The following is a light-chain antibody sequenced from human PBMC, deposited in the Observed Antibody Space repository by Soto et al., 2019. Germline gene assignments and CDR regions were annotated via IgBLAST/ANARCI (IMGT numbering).Light chain of an antibody. CDR1: QSISSNY. CDR2: GSS. Sequence: EIVLTQSPGTLSLSPGERATLSCWASQSISSNYLAWYQQKPGQPPRLLIPGSSIRATGIPKRFSGSASGTNFTLTISSLEPEDFAVFYCQQYGSSPFTFGPGTKVDFK. CDR3: QQYGSSPFT. J-gene: IGKJ3*01. V-gene: IGKV3-20*01.